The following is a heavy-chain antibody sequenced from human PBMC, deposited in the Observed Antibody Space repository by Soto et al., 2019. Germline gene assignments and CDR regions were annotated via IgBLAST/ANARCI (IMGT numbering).Heavy chain of an antibody. D-gene: IGHD6-19*01. CDR2: IYYSGST. CDR3: ARQYSSGWYFDY. V-gene: IGHV4-39*01. Sequence: SETLSLTCTVSGGSISSSSYYWGWIRQPPGKGLEWIGSIYYSGSTYYNPSLKSRVTISVDTSKNQFSLKLSSVTAADTAVYYCARQYSSGWYFDYWGQGTLVTVSS. J-gene: IGHJ4*02. CDR1: GGSISSSSYY.